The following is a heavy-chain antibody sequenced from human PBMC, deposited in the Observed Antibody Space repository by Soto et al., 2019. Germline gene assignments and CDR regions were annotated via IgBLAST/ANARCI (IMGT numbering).Heavy chain of an antibody. V-gene: IGHV1-2*02. CDR1: GYTFTGYY. D-gene: IGHD3-22*01. Sequence: ASVKVSCKASGYTFTGYYIHWVRQAPGQGLEWMGWMNPNNGDTNYAQKFQGRVTMTRDTSITTASMELSRLTSDDTAVYFCARIKSYYDSSGPFDYWGQGTLVTVSS. CDR2: MNPNNGDT. J-gene: IGHJ4*02. CDR3: ARIKSYYDSSGPFDY.